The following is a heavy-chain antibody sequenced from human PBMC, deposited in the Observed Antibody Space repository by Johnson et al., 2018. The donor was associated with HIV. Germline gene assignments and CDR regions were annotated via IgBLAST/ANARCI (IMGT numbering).Heavy chain of an antibody. D-gene: IGHD4-23*01. CDR1: GFTFSSYG. CDR2: ISYDGSNK. V-gene: IGHV3-30*04. J-gene: IGHJ3*02. Sequence: MQLVESGGGVVQPGRSLRLSCAASGFTFSSYGMHWVRQAPGKGLDWVAVISYDGSNKYYADSVKGRFTISRDNSKNKMYLQMNGLKTEDTAVYYCANLGDYSGNNGFDIWGRGTMVTVSS. CDR3: ANLGDYSGNNGFDI.